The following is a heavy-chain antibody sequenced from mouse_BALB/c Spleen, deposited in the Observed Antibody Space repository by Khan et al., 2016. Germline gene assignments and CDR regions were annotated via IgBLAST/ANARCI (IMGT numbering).Heavy chain of an antibody. J-gene: IGHJ4*01. V-gene: IGHV1-9*01. D-gene: IGHD1-1*01. CDR1: GYTFSSYW. CDR3: ARYYDGSSYGAMDY. Sequence: QVQLQQSGAELMKPGASVKISCKATGYTFSSYWIEWVKQRPGHGLEWIGEILPGSGSTNYTEKFKGKATFTADTSSNTAYMQLSSLTSEDSAVYYCARYYDGSSYGAMDYWGQGTSVTVSS. CDR2: ILPGSGST.